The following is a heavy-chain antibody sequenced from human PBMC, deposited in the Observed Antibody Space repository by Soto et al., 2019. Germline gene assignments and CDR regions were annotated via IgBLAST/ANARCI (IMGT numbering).Heavy chain of an antibody. J-gene: IGHJ6*02. CDR2: IDPSDSYT. CDR3: ARHPTSAAIGVNYYGMDV. D-gene: IGHD2-2*01. Sequence: GESLKISCKGSGYSFTSYWISWVRQMPGKGLEWMGRIDPSDSYTNYSPSFQGHVTISADKSISTAYLQWSSLKASDTAMYYCARHPTSAAIGVNYYGMDVWGQGTTVTVSS. CDR1: GYSFTSYW. V-gene: IGHV5-10-1*01.